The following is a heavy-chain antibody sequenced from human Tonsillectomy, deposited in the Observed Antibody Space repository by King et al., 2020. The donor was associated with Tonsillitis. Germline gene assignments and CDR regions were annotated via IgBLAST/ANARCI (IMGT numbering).Heavy chain of an antibody. CDR1: GGTFSSYG. J-gene: IGHJ6*03. Sequence: VQLVQSGAEVKKPGSSVKVSCKASGGTFSSYGISWVRQARGQGLEWLGVITPIFGTANYAQKFQGRVAITADESTSTAYMELSSLGSEDTAVYYCASSIFGVPDYYYYYMDVWGKGTTVTVSS. V-gene: IGHV1-69*12. CDR2: ITPIFGTA. D-gene: IGHD3-3*01. CDR3: ASSIFGVPDYYYYYMDV.